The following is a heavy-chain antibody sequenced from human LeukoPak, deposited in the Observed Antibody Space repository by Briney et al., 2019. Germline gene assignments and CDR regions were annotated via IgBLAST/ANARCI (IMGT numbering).Heavy chain of an antibody. CDR3: ARGEGIDYGAHFDY. J-gene: IGHJ4*02. CDR1: GGSFSGYY. V-gene: IGHV4-34*01. CDR2: INHSGST. Sequence: SETLSLTCAVYGGSFSGYYWSWIRQPPGKGLEWIGEINHSGSTNYNPSLRSRVTISVDTSKNQFSLKLSSVTAADTAVYYCARGEGIDYGAHFDYWGQGTLVTVSS. D-gene: IGHD4-17*01.